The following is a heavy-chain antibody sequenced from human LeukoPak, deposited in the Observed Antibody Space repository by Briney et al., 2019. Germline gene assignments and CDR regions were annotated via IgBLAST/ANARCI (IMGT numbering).Heavy chain of an antibody. CDR3: ARAKNSGSFVNWFDP. V-gene: IGHV1-2*06. J-gene: IGHJ5*02. CDR2: INPNSGGT. D-gene: IGHD1-26*01. CDR1: GYTFTGYY. Sequence: ASVKVSCKASGYTFTGYYMHWVRQAPGQGLEWMGRINPNSGGTNYAQKFQGRVTMTRDTSISTAYMELSRLRSDDTAVYYCARAKNSGSFVNWFDPWGQGTLVTASS.